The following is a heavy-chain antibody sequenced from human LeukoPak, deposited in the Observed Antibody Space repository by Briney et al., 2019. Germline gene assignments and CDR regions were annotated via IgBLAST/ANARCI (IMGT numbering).Heavy chain of an antibody. Sequence: PSETLSLTCAVYGGSFSGYYWSWIRQPPGKGLEWIGEINHSGSTNYNPSLKSRVTISVDTSKNQFSLKLSSVTAADTAVYYCARRRQSFIAVAGTATLDYWGQGTLVTVSS. CDR1: GGSFSGYY. J-gene: IGHJ4*02. V-gene: IGHV4-34*01. CDR2: INHSGST. D-gene: IGHD6-19*01. CDR3: ARRRQSFIAVAGTATLDY.